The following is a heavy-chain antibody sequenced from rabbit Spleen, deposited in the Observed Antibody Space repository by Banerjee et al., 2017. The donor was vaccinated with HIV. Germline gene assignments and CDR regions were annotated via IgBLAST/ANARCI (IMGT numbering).Heavy chain of an antibody. CDR2: IYISSGST. D-gene: IGHD2-1*01. J-gene: IGHJ4*01. CDR3: ARDLPTVIGWNLNL. V-gene: IGHV1S43*01. CDR1: GIDFSSYYY. Sequence: QQQLEESGGGLVKPGGTLTLTCKVSGIDFSSYYYMCWVRQAPGKGLELIACIYISSGSTWYASWVNGRFTISRSTSLNTVDLKMTSLTAADTATYFCARDLPTVIGWNLNLWGPGTLVTVS.